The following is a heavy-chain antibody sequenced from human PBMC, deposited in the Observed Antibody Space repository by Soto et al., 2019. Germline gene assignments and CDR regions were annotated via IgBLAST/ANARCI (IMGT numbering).Heavy chain of an antibody. CDR1: GGSISSSSYY. J-gene: IGHJ4*02. Sequence: NPSETLSLTCTVSGGSISSSSYYWGWIRQPPGKGLEWIGSIYYSGSTYYNPSLKSRVTISVDTSKNQFSLKLSSVTAADTAVYYCVTYYDSSGYREYLYFDYWGQGTLVTVSS. CDR3: VTYYDSSGYREYLYFDY. V-gene: IGHV4-39*01. D-gene: IGHD3-22*01. CDR2: IYYSGST.